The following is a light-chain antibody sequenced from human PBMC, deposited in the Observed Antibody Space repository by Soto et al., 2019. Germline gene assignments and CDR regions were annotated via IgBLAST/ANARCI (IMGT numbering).Light chain of an antibody. J-gene: IGKJ1*01. Sequence: EIVLTQSPATLSLSPGERATLSYRASQSVSSYLAWYQQKPGQAPRLLIYDASNRATGIPARFSGSGSGTDFTLTISSLEPEDFAVYYCQQRSNWWTFGQGTEVEIK. V-gene: IGKV3-11*01. CDR3: QQRSNWWT. CDR1: QSVSSY. CDR2: DAS.